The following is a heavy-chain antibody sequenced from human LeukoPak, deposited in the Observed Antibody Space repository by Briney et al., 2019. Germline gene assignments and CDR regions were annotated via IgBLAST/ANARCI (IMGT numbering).Heavy chain of an antibody. V-gene: IGHV4-34*01. CDR3: ARGFLLAVPYYYYGMDV. CDR1: GGSSSGYY. J-gene: IGHJ6*02. CDR2: INHSGST. Sequence: SETLPLTCAVYGGSSSGYYWSWIRQPPGKGLEWIGEINHSGSTNYNPSLKSRVTISVDTSKNQFSLKLSSVTAADTAVYYCARGFLLAVPYYYYGMDVWGQGTTVTVSS. D-gene: IGHD2-15*01.